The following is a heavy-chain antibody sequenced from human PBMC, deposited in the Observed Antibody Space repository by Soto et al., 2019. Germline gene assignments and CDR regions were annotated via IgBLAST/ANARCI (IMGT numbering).Heavy chain of an antibody. CDR1: GSIFIGYG. D-gene: IGHD5-18*01. CDR3: ARDNTAMVRPTAGYYGMDV. J-gene: IGHJ6*02. Sequence: PGGSLRLSCVVPGSIFIGYGMHWVRQAPGKGLEWVAVIWHDGSEIYYADSVKGRFTISRDNSKNTLYLQMNSLRAEDTAVYYCARDNTAMVRPTAGYYGMDVWGQGTTVTVSS. V-gene: IGHV3-33*01. CDR2: IWHDGSEI.